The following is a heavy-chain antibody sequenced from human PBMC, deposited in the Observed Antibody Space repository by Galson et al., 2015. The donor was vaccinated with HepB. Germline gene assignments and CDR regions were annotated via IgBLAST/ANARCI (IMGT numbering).Heavy chain of an antibody. CDR2: ISYDGSNK. Sequence: SLRLSCAASGFTFSSYGMHWVRQAPGKGLEWVAVISYDGSNKYYADSVKGRFTISRDNSKNTLYLQMNSLRAEDTAVYYCAKDLGIQLRPALVGGMDVWGQGTTVTVSS. CDR1: GFTFSSYG. CDR3: AKDLGIQLRPALVGGMDV. D-gene: IGHD5-18*01. J-gene: IGHJ6*02. V-gene: IGHV3-30*18.